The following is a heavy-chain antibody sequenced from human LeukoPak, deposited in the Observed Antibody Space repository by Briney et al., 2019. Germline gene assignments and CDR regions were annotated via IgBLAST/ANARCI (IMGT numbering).Heavy chain of an antibody. CDR3: AKDATVTSAPFDY. CDR2: IYSGGST. CDR1: GFTFSNFA. V-gene: IGHV3-23*03. Sequence: PGGSLRLSCAASGFTFSNFAMSWVRQAPGKGLEWVSVIYSGGSTYYADSVKGRFTISRDNSKNTLYLQMNSLRAEDTAVYYCAKDATVTSAPFDYWGQGTLVTVSS. D-gene: IGHD4-17*01. J-gene: IGHJ4*02.